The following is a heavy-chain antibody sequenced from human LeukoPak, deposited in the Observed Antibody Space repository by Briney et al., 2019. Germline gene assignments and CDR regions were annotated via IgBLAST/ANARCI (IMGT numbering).Heavy chain of an antibody. CDR1: GFTVSSNY. CDR2: IYSAGST. J-gene: IGHJ6*02. CDR3: AKGSGSYYYYGMDV. Sequence: GGSLRLSCAASGFTVSSNYMSWVRQAPGKGLEWVSIIYSAGSTYYADSVKGRFTISRDNSKNTLYLQMNSLRAEDTAVYYCAKGSGSYYYYGMDVWGQGTTVTVSS. D-gene: IGHD3-10*01. V-gene: IGHV3-53*01.